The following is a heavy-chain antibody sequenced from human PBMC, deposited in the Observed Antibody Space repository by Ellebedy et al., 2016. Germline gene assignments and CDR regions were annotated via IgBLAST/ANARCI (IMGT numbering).Heavy chain of an antibody. Sequence: GGSLRLSXAASGFTFSSYSMNWVRQAPGKGLEWVSSISSSSSYIYYADSVKGRFTISRDNAKNSLYLQMNSLRAEDTAVYYCARDLTQTDYYYGMDVWGQGTTVTVSS. D-gene: IGHD4-23*01. CDR1: GFTFSSYS. CDR3: ARDLTQTDYYYGMDV. J-gene: IGHJ6*02. V-gene: IGHV3-21*01. CDR2: ISSSSSYI.